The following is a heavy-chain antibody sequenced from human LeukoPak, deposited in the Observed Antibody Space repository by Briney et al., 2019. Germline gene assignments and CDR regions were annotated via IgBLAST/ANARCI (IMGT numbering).Heavy chain of an antibody. V-gene: IGHV4-38-2*02. CDR2: IYHSGST. Sequence: SETLSLTCTVSNYSISGGYYWGWIRQPPGKGLEWIGSIYHSGSTYDNPSLKSRVTMSVDTSKNQYSLKLSSVTAADTAVYYCARASRGDGYTSYWGQGTLVTVSS. CDR3: ARASRGDGYTSY. J-gene: IGHJ4*02. D-gene: IGHD5-24*01. CDR1: NYSISGGYY.